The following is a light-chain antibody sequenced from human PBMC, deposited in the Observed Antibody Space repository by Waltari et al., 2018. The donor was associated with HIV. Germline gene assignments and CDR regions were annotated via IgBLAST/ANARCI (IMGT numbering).Light chain of an antibody. Sequence: QVVLTQSPSASASLGASVKLTCTLSSGHSNYAIAWHQLQPGKGPRYLMKLNSDGSHTKGDGIPDRFPGSSAGAERYLTISSLQSEDEADYYCQTWGTGIRVFGGGTKLTVL. V-gene: IGLV4-69*01. CDR2: LNSDGSH. J-gene: IGLJ3*02. CDR1: SGHSNYA. CDR3: QTWGTGIRV.